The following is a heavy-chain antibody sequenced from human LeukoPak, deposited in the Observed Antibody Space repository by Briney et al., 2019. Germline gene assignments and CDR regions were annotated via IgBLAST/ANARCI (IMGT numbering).Heavy chain of an antibody. CDR3: ARGQRWLQYDDAFDT. D-gene: IGHD5-24*01. J-gene: IGHJ3*02. CDR1: GYSISSDFY. CDR2: IYHSGST. Sequence: SETLSLTCAVSGYSISSDFYWGWIRQPPGKGLEWIGSIYHSGSTYYNPSLESRVTISIDTSKNQFSLKLSSVTAADTAMYYCARGQRWLQYDDAFDTWGQGTMVIVSS. V-gene: IGHV4-38-2*01.